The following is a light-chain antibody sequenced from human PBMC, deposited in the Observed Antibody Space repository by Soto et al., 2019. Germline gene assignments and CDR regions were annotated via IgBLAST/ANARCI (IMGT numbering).Light chain of an antibody. CDR1: QDISNY. CDR2: DAS. CDR3: QQYGSLPPYT. J-gene: IGKJ2*01. V-gene: IGKV1-33*01. Sequence: DIQMTQSPSSLSASVGDRVTITCQESQDISNYLNWYQQKPGRAPNLLIYDASHLETGVPSRFSGSGSGTDFTFTISSLQPDDIATYYCQQYGSLPPYTFGQGTKLEIK.